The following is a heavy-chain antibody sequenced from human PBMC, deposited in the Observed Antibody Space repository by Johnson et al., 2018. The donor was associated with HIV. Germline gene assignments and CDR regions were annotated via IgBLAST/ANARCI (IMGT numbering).Heavy chain of an antibody. J-gene: IGHJ3*02. D-gene: IGHD6-13*01. V-gene: IGHV3-33*03. CDR1: GFTFSSYG. Sequence: QVQLVESGGGVVQPGRSLRLSCAASGFTFSSYGMHWVRQAPGKGLEWVAVIWYDGSNKYYADSVRGRFIISRDNSKNTLYLQMNSLRAEDTALYYCAKVAVATAAGGVPLDIWGPGTMVTVSA. CDR2: IWYDGSNK. CDR3: AKVAVATAAGGVPLDI.